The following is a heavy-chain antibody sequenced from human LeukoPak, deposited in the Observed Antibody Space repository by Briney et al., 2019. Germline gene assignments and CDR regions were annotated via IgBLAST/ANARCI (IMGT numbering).Heavy chain of an antibody. CDR3: ARSPYDYGDYESAFDI. CDR2: IYYSGST. D-gene: IGHD4-17*01. CDR1: GGSISSYY. Sequence: PSETLSLTCTVSGGSISSYYWSWIRQPPGKGLEWIGYIYYSGSTNYNPSLKSRVTISVDTSKNQFSLKLASVTAADTAVYYCARSPYDYGDYESAFDIWGQGTMVTVSS. J-gene: IGHJ3*02. V-gene: IGHV4-59*08.